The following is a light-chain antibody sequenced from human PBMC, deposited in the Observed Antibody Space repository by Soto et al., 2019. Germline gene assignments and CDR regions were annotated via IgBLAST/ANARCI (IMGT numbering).Light chain of an antibody. Sequence: QSVLTQPPSASGSPGQSVTISCTGTSSDVGGYNYVSWYQQNPGKAPKLMIYEVSKRPSGVPDRFSGSKSDNTASLTVSGLQAEDVADYYCSSYAGSNNYVFGTGTKVTV. CDR3: SSYAGSNNYV. V-gene: IGLV2-8*01. J-gene: IGLJ1*01. CDR2: EVS. CDR1: SSDVGGYNY.